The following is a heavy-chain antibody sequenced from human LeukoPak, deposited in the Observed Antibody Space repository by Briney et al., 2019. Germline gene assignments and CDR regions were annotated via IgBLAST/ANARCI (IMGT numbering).Heavy chain of an antibody. J-gene: IGHJ3*02. CDR2: ISSSSSYI. CDR1: GFTFSSYS. CDR3: AQGGLQLHAFDI. D-gene: IGHD5-24*01. Sequence: GGSLRLSCAASGFTFSSYSMNWVRQAPGKGLEWVSSISSSSSYIYYADSVKGRFTISRDNAKNSLYLQMNSLRAEDTAVYYCAQGGLQLHAFDICGQGTMVTVSS. V-gene: IGHV3-21*01.